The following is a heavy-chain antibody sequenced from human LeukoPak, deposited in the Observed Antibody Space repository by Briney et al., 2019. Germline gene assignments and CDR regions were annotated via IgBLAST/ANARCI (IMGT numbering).Heavy chain of an antibody. CDR3: ARDPYSGSYGDYYYYYMDV. V-gene: IGHV3-21*01. CDR1: GFDFNNYN. CDR2: ITSSGTYI. Sequence: PGGSLRLSCAASGFDFNNYNMNWVRQAPGKWLEWVSSITSSGTYIYYADSVKGRFTISRDNAKNSLYLQMNSLRPEDTAVYYCARDPYSGSYGDYYYYYMDVWGKGTTVTISS. J-gene: IGHJ6*03. D-gene: IGHD1-26*01.